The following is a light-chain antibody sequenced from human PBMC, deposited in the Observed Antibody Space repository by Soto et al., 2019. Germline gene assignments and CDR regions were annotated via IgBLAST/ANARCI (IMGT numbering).Light chain of an antibody. CDR3: AVWDDSLSGPV. CDR2: SNN. CDR1: YSNIGSNF. Sequence: QSVLTQPPSASGTPGQRVTISCSGSYSNIGSNFVYWYRHLPGTAPKLLIYSNNQRPSEVPDRFSGSRSGTSASLAISGLRSEDETDYYCAVWDDSLSGPVFGVGTKLTVL. V-gene: IGLV1-47*02. J-gene: IGLJ3*02.